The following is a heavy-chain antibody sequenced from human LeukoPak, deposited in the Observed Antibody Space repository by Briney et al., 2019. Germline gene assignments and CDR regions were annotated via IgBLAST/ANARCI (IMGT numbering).Heavy chain of an antibody. CDR1: GGSFSGYY. CDR3: ARRTPPVRGSEGDAFDI. Sequence: PSETLSLTCAVDGGSFSGYYWSWIRQPPGKGLEWIGEINHSGSTNYNPSLKSRVTISVDTSKNQFSLKLSSVTAADTAVYYCARRTPPVRGSEGDAFDIWGQGTMVTVSS. V-gene: IGHV4-34*01. CDR2: INHSGST. D-gene: IGHD3-10*01. J-gene: IGHJ3*02.